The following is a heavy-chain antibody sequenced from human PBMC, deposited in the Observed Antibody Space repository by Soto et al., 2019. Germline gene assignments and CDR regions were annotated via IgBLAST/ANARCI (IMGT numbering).Heavy chain of an antibody. V-gene: IGHV1-18*01. CDR3: ARDRMSVTPYYYMDV. D-gene: IGHD4-17*01. J-gene: IGHJ6*03. CDR2: ISAYNGNT. CDR1: GYTFSSYG. Sequence: GASVKVSRKASGYTFSSYGISRGRQAPGQGLEWMGWISAYNGNTNYAQKLQGRVTMTTDTSTSTAYMELRSLRSDDTAVYYCARDRMSVTPYYYMDVWGKGTTVTVSS.